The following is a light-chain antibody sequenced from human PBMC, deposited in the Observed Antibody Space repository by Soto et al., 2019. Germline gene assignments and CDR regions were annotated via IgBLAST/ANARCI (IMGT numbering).Light chain of an antibody. CDR3: QQRSDWPWT. Sequence: EIVMTQSPATLSVSPGERATLSCRASQSVTSSYVAWYQQKPGQAPRLLIYVASSRASGIPARFSGGGSGTDFTLTISSLEPEDFAVYYCQQRSDWPWTFGQGTKVDIK. J-gene: IGKJ1*01. CDR2: VAS. V-gene: IGKV3D-20*02. CDR1: QSVTSSY.